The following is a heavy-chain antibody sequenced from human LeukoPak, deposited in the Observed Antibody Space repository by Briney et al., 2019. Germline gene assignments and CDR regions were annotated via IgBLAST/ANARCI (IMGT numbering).Heavy chain of an antibody. CDR2: VNLQGST. CDR3: AKVSDRDSSGYYWGFEY. V-gene: IGHV4-4*02. Sequence: SETLSLTCDVSGGSITQTNYWTWVRQPPGKGLEWIGEVNLQGSTNYNPSLMGRVAISVDTSENHVSLQLTSVTAADTAVYYCAKVSDRDSSGYYWGFEYWGQGTLVTVST. CDR1: GGSITQTNY. J-gene: IGHJ4*02. D-gene: IGHD3-22*01.